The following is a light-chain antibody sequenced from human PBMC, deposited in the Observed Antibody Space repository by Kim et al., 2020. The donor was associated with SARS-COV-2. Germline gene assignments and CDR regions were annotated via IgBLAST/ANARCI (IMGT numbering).Light chain of an antibody. CDR2: YDS. J-gene: IGLJ3*02. Sequence: SYELTQPPSVSVAPGKTARITCGGNNIGSKSVHWYQQQPGQAPVLVIYYDSDRPSGIPERFSGSNSGNTATLPISRVEAGDEADYYCQVWDSSSDHWVF. CDR1: NIGSKS. V-gene: IGLV3-21*04. CDR3: QVWDSSSDHWV.